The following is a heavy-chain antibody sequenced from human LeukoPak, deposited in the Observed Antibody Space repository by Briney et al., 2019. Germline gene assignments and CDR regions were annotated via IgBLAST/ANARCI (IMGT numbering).Heavy chain of an antibody. CDR3: ATSDDSSGSD. V-gene: IGHV3-7*01. CDR2: INLDGSVI. CDR1: GFTLSGYW. D-gene: IGHD3-22*01. J-gene: IGHJ4*02. Sequence: GSLRQSCAASGFTLSGYWMKRVRHAPGKGLEWVANINLDGSVIHYVVCAKGRFTISRDNAKNSLYLQMNYLRAEDTAFYYCATSDDSSGSDWGQGTLVTVSS.